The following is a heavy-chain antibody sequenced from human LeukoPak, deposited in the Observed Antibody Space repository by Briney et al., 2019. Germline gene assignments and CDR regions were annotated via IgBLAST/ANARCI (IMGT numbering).Heavy chain of an antibody. CDR2: IYYSGST. J-gene: IGHJ4*02. Sequence: SETLSLTCTVSGGSISSYYWSWIRQPPGKGLEWIGYIYYSGSTNYNPSLKSRVTISIDTSKNQFSLKLSSVTAADTAVYYCARGSVVVVMGEYYFDYWGQGTLVTVSS. CDR1: GGSISSYY. D-gene: IGHD3-22*01. CDR3: ARGSVVVVMGEYYFDY. V-gene: IGHV4-59*01.